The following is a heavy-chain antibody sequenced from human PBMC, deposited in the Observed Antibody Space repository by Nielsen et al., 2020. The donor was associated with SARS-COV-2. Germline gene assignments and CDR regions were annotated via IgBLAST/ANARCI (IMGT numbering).Heavy chain of an antibody. V-gene: IGHV1-46*01. Sequence: ASVKVSCKASGYTFTSYYMHWVRQAPGQGLEWMGIINPSGGSTSYAQKFQGRVTMTRDTFTSTVYMELSSLRSEDTAVYYCARPHAGSYSPYYFDYWGQGTLVTVSS. CDR3: ARPHAGSYSPYYFDY. J-gene: IGHJ4*02. D-gene: IGHD1-26*01. CDR2: INPSGGST. CDR1: GYTFTSYY.